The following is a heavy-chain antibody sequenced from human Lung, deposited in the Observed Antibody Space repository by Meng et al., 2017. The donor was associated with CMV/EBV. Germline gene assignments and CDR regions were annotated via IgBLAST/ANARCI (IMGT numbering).Heavy chain of an antibody. J-gene: IGHJ4*02. V-gene: IGHV4-34*01. CDR2: INHSGST. CDR1: GGSFSGYY. Sequence: QVQLQQWGAGRLKPSXTLSLSGAXSGGSFSGYYWSWIRRPPGKGLEWIGEINHSGSTNYNPSLKSRVTISVDTSKNQFSLKLSSVTAADTAVYYCAAIAYCGGDCYSHGADYFDYWGQGTLVTVSS. D-gene: IGHD2-21*02. CDR3: AAIAYCGGDCYSHGADYFDY.